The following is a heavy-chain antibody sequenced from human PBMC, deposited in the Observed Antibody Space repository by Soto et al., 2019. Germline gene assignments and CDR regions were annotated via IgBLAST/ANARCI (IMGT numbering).Heavy chain of an antibody. Sequence: SETLSLTCTVSGGSISSYYWSWIRQPPGKGLEWIGYIYYSGSTNYNPSLKSRVTISVDKSKNQFSLKLSSVTAADTAVYYCARDAAQQLTPYYFDYWGQGTLVTVSS. CDR1: GGSISSYY. CDR3: ARDAAQQLTPYYFDY. CDR2: IYYSGST. D-gene: IGHD6-13*01. J-gene: IGHJ4*02. V-gene: IGHV4-59*12.